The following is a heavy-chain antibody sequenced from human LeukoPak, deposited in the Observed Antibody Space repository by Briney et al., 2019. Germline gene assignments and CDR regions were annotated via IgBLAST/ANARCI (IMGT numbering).Heavy chain of an antibody. CDR1: GYTFTHYV. Sequence: SVKLSCNTSGYTFTHYVISWVRQPPGQGLEWMGRISPYNGNTKYAQKLQGRVTMTTDTSTSTAYMELRSLRSDDTAVYYCARASTHRYNWKSGQLNDAFDIWGQGTMVTVSS. CDR2: ISPYNGNT. J-gene: IGHJ3*02. V-gene: IGHV1-18*01. D-gene: IGHD1-20*01. CDR3: ARASTHRYNWKSGQLNDAFDI.